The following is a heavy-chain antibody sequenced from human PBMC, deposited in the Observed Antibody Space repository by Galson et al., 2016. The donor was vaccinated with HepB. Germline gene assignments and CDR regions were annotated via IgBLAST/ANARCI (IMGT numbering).Heavy chain of an antibody. CDR2: IYHSGTT. J-gene: IGHJ4*02. V-gene: IGHV4-4*02. CDR1: GGSISNSNW. CDR3: ARDPVFGD. Sequence: SETLSPTCAVSGGSISNSNWWSWVRQPPGKGLEWIGDIYHSGTTNYNPSLTSRVTISVDQSKNQFPLNLISVTAADTAVYYCARDPVFGDWGQGTLVTVSS.